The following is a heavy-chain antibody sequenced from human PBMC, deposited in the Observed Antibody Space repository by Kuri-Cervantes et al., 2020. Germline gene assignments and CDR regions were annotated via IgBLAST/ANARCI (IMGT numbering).Heavy chain of an antibody. CDR3: AKRSTPGTNYFDY. V-gene: IGHV3-23*01. CDR2: IGKRGLST. CDR1: GFTFNSYD. Sequence: GESLKISCAASGFTFNSYDMNWVRQAPGQGLELVSTIGKRGLSTLYADSVKGRFTISRDNSKNTLYVQMNSLRVEDTAVYYCAKRSTPGTNYFDYWGQGTLVTVSS. J-gene: IGHJ4*02. D-gene: IGHD2-2*01.